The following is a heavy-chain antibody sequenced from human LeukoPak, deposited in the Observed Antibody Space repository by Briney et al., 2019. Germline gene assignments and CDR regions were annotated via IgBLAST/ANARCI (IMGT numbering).Heavy chain of an antibody. V-gene: IGHV4-34*01. Sequence: SETLSLTCAVYGVSFSGYYWSWIRQPPGKGREWIGEINHSGSTNYNPSLKSRVTISVDTSKNQFSLKLSSVTAADTAVYYCARDKFVLMVYAIKGFDYWGQGTLVTVSS. D-gene: IGHD2-8*01. CDR2: INHSGST. CDR3: ARDKFVLMVYAIKGFDY. J-gene: IGHJ4*02. CDR1: GVSFSGYY.